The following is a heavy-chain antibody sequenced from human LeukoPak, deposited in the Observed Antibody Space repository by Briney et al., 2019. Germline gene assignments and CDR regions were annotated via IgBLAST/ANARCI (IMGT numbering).Heavy chain of an antibody. D-gene: IGHD6-13*01. Sequence: ASLKVSCTASGYTFTSYAMHWVRQAPGQRLEWMGWINAGNGNTKYSQKFQGRVTITRDTSASTAYMELSSLRSEDAAVYYCARAPPYPPGIWFDPWGQGTLVTVSS. CDR1: GYTFTSYA. V-gene: IGHV1-3*01. CDR3: ARAPPYPPGIWFDP. J-gene: IGHJ5*02. CDR2: INAGNGNT.